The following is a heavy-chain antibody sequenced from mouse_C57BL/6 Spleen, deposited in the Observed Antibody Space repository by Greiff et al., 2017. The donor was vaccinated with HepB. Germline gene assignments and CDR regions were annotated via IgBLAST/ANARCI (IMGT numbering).Heavy chain of an antibody. Sequence: EVQRVESGGGLVKPGGSLKLSCAASGFTFSDYGMHWVRQAPEKGLEWVAYISSGSSTIYYADTVKGRFTISRDNAKNTLFLQMTSLRSGDTAMYYCAKSIYDGYRYYAMDYWGQGTSVTVSS. CDR2: ISSGSSTI. CDR1: GFTFSDYG. V-gene: IGHV5-17*01. D-gene: IGHD2-3*01. J-gene: IGHJ4*01. CDR3: AKSIYDGYRYYAMDY.